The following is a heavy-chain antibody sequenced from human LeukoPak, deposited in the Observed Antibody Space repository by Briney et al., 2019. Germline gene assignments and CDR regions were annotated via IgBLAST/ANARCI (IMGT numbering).Heavy chain of an antibody. D-gene: IGHD5-12*01. Sequence: ASVKGSCKASGYTFTGYYMHWVRQAPGQGLEWMGRINPNSGGTNYAQKFQGRVTMTRDTSISTAYMELSRLRSDDTAVYYCAREGMATIWARYYFDYWGQGTLVTVSS. CDR2: INPNSGGT. V-gene: IGHV1-2*06. CDR1: GYTFTGYY. J-gene: IGHJ4*02. CDR3: AREGMATIWARYYFDY.